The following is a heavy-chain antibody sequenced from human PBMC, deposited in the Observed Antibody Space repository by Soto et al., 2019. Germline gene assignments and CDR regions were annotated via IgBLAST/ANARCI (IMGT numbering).Heavy chain of an antibody. CDR1: GFTFISFA. CDR2: ISGSGDGT. Sequence: GWSLRLSCAASGFTFISFALSWVRQAPGKGLEWVSAISGSGDGTDYADSVKGRFTISRDNSKNTLYLQMNSLRAEDTAVYYCAGPGYSSQDYWGQGARVTVSS. V-gene: IGHV3-23*01. J-gene: IGHJ4*02. D-gene: IGHD5-18*01. CDR3: AGPGYSSQDY.